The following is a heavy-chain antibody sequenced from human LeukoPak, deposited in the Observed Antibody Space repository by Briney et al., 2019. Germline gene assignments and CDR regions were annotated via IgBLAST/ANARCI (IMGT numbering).Heavy chain of an antibody. D-gene: IGHD6-13*01. CDR2: ISGSGGST. CDR1: GFTFSDYY. V-gene: IGHV3-23*01. CDR3: AKAVYSSSWYYFDY. Sequence: GGSLRLSCAASGFTFSDYYMSWIRQAPGKGLEWVSAISGSGGSTYYADSVKGRFTISRDNSKNTLYLQMNSLRAEDTAVYYCAKAVYSSSWYYFDYWGQGTLVTVSS. J-gene: IGHJ4*02.